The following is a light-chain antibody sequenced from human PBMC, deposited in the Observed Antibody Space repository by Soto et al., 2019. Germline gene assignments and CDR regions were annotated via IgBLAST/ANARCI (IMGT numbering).Light chain of an antibody. CDR3: AAWDDSLNGLV. J-gene: IGLJ1*01. Sequence: QSVLTQPPSASGTPGQRVTISCSGSSSNIGSNTVNWYQQLPGTAPKLLIDNNNQRPSGVPDLFSGSKSGTSASLAISGLQSEDEADYYCAAWDDSLNGLVFGTGTKVTVL. V-gene: IGLV1-44*01. CDR2: NNN. CDR1: SSNIGSNT.